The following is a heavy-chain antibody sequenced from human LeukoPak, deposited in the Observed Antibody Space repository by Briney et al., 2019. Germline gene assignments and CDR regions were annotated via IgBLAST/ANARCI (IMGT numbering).Heavy chain of an antibody. Sequence: PSETLSLTCALSGYSISSGYYWGWIRQPPGKGLEWIGSIYHSGNTYYKPSLKGRVTISIDTSKNQFSLKLSSVTAADTAVYYCASRITMIVVGGRGAFDIWGQGTMVTVSS. CDR1: GYSISSGYY. J-gene: IGHJ3*02. CDR3: ASRITMIVVGGRGAFDI. D-gene: IGHD3-22*01. CDR2: IYHSGNT. V-gene: IGHV4-38-2*01.